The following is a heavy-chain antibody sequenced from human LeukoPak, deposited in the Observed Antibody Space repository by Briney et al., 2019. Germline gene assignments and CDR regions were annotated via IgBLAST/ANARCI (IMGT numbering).Heavy chain of an antibody. V-gene: IGHV4-4*07. CDR3: ARDTGYCSGGSCYFVDWFDP. J-gene: IGHJ5*02. D-gene: IGHD2-15*01. Sequence: SETLSLTCTVSGDSISSYYWSWTRQPAGKGLEWIGRIYTSGSTNYNPSLKSRVTMSVDTSKNQFSLKLSSVTAADTAVYYCARDTGYCSGGSCYFVDWFDPWGQGTLVTVSS. CDR1: GDSISSYY. CDR2: IYTSGST.